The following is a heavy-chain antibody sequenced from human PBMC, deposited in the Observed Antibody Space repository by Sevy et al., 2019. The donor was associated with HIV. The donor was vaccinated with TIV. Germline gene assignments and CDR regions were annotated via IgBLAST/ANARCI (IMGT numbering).Heavy chain of an antibody. CDR1: GFTFSSYW. CDR2: INSDGSST. CDR3: ARDPPWAALNAYYYGMDV. J-gene: IGHJ6*02. V-gene: IGHV3-74*01. D-gene: IGHD7-27*01. Sequence: GGSLRLSCIASGFTFSSYWMHWVHQAPGKGLVWVSRINSDGSSTSYADSVKGRFTISRDNAKNTLYLQMNSLRAEDTAVYYCARDPPWAALNAYYYGMDVWGQGTTVTVSS.